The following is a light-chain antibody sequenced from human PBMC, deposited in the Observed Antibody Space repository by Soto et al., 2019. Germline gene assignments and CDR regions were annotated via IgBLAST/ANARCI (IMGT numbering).Light chain of an antibody. J-gene: IGKJ4*01. CDR3: QQYNNWPF. V-gene: IGKV3-15*01. CDR2: GAS. Sequence: EIVMTQSPATLSVSPGERATLSCRASQSVSSNLAWYQQKPGQAPRLLIYGASTRANGIPARFSGSGSGTEFTLTISSLQSEDFAVYYCQQYNNWPFFGGGTKVEIK. CDR1: QSVSSN.